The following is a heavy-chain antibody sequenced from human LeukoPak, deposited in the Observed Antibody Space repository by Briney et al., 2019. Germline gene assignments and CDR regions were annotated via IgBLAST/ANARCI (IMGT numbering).Heavy chain of an antibody. V-gene: IGHV3-30*04. CDR2: ISYDGSNK. J-gene: IGHJ5*02. D-gene: IGHD2-2*01. CDR1: GFTFSSYA. Sequence: PGRSLRLSCAASGFTFSSYAMHWVRQAPGKGLEWVAVISYDGSNKCYADSVKGRFTISRDNSKNTLYLQMNSLRAEDTAVYYCAREDCSSTSCLWENWFDPWGQGTLVTVSS. CDR3: AREDCSSTSCLWENWFDP.